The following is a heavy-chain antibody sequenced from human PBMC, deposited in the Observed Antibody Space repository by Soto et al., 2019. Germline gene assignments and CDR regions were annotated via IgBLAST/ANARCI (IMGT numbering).Heavy chain of an antibody. V-gene: IGHV4-59*01. Sequence: SETLSLTCTVSGGSISSYYWSWIRQPPGKGLEWIGYIYYSGSTNYNPSLKSRVTISVDTSKNQFSLKLSSVTAADTAVYYCARETDTNDAFDIWGQGAMVTVSS. CDR2: IYYSGST. CDR3: ARETDTNDAFDI. D-gene: IGHD5-18*01. J-gene: IGHJ3*02. CDR1: GGSISSYY.